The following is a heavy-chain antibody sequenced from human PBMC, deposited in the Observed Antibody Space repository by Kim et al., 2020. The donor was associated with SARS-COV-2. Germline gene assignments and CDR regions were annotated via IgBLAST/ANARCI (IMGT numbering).Heavy chain of an antibody. Sequence: SETLSLTCAVYGGSFSGYYWSWIRQPPGKGLEWIGEINHSGSTNYNPSLKSRVTISVDTSKNQFSLKLSSVTAADTAVYYCARGRWASMIVVVRDAFDIWGQGTMVTVSS. CDR3: ARGRWASMIVVVRDAFDI. D-gene: IGHD3-22*01. V-gene: IGHV4-34*01. CDR1: GGSFSGYY. J-gene: IGHJ3*02. CDR2: INHSGST.